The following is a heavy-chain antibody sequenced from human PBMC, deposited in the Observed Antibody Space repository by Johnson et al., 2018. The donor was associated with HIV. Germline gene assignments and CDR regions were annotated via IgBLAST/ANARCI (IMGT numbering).Heavy chain of an antibody. CDR2: IKQDGSEK. J-gene: IGHJ3*01. V-gene: IGHV3-7*05. CDR1: GFTFSSYW. D-gene: IGHD4-23*01. CDR3: ARDPPYGGNPSAFDV. Sequence: VQLVESGGGVVQPGGSLRLSCAASGFTFSSYWMSWVRQAPGKGLEWVANIKQDGSEKYYVDSVKGRFPISRDNAKNSLYLQMNSLRAEDTAVYYCARDPPYGGNPSAFDVWGQGTMVTVSS.